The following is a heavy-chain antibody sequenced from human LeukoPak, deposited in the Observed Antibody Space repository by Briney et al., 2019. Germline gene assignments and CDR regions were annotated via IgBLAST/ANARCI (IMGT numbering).Heavy chain of an antibody. D-gene: IGHD3-10*01. V-gene: IGHV4-61*02. Sequence: SETLSLTCTVSGGSISSGSYYWSWIRQPAGKGLEWIGRIYTSGSTNYNPSLKSRVTISVDTSKNQFSLKLSSVTAADTAVYYCATLWFGELYKGPWYWGQGTLVTVSS. CDR1: GGSISSGSYY. CDR2: IYTSGST. J-gene: IGHJ4*02. CDR3: ATLWFGELYKGPWY.